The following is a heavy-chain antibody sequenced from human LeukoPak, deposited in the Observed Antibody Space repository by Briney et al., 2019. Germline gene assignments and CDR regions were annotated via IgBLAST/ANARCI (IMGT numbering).Heavy chain of an antibody. D-gene: IGHD6-19*01. CDR2: ISSGSTI. CDR1: GFTFSSYE. Sequence: GGSLRLSCAASGFTFSSYEMNWVRQAPGKGLEWVSYISSGSTIYDADSVKGRFTISRDNAKNSLYLQMNSLRAEDTAVYYCAGERIAVAGAPFDYWGQGTLAPVSS. J-gene: IGHJ4*02. CDR3: AGERIAVAGAPFDY. V-gene: IGHV3-48*03.